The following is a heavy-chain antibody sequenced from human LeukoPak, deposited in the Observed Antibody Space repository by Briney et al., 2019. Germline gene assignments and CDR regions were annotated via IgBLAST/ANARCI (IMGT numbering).Heavy chain of an antibody. CDR2: VSPGGYA. CDR1: GVSVSDYY. Sequence: SETLSLTCAVTGVSVSDYYWSWIRQSPEKGLEWIGEVSPGGYATYNPSLRSRVIISEDTSENQLSLNVTSVTAADTTLYYCARIRCGRGQARCYNHWDQGSLVTVSS. CDR3: ARIRCGRGQARCYNH. J-gene: IGHJ5*02. D-gene: IGHD2-21*01. V-gene: IGHV4-34*01.